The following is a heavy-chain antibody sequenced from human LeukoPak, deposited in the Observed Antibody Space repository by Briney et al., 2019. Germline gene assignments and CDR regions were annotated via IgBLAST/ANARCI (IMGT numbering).Heavy chain of an antibody. J-gene: IGHJ4*02. Sequence: PGGSLRLSCAASGFTFSSYAMSWVRQAPGKGLEWVSDISGSGGSTYYADSVKGRFTISRDNSKNTLYLQMNSLRVEDTAVYYCAQETFGGVIALWGQGTLVTVSS. CDR1: GFTFSSYA. V-gene: IGHV3-23*01. D-gene: IGHD3-16*02. CDR3: AQETFGGVIAL. CDR2: ISGSGGST.